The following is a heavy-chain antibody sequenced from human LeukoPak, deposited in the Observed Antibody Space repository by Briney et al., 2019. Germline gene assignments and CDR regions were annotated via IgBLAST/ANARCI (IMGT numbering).Heavy chain of an antibody. D-gene: IGHD2-2*01. V-gene: IGHV1-69*13. CDR1: GGTFSSYA. J-gene: IGHJ5*02. CDR3: ARGGIVVVPAAKYNWFDP. CDR2: IIPIFGTA. Sequence: ASVKVSCKASGGTFSSYAISWVRQAPGQGLEWMGGIIPIFGTANYAQKFQGGVTITADESTSTAYMELSSLKSEDTAVYYCARGGIVVVPAAKYNWFDPWGQGTLVTVSS.